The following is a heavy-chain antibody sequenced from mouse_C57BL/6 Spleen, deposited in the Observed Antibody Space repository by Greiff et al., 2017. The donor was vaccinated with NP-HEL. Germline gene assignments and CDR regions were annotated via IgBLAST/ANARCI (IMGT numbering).Heavy chain of an antibody. CDR1: GFNIKDDY. D-gene: IGHD1-1*01. V-gene: IGHV14-4*01. CDR3: TTPGSSYYFDY. CDR2: IDPENGDT. Sequence: VHVKQSGAELVRPGASVKLSCTSSGFNIKDDYMHWVKQRPEQGLEWIGWIDPENGDTEYASKFQGKATITADTSSNTAYLQLSSLTSEDTAVYYCTTPGSSYYFDYWGQGTTLTVSS. J-gene: IGHJ2*01.